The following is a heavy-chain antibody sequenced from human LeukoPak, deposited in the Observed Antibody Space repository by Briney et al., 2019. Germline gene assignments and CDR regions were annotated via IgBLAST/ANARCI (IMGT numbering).Heavy chain of an antibody. D-gene: IGHD3-3*01. CDR2: INHSGST. V-gene: IGHV4-34*01. CDR3: ARQAITIFGGGQFDY. Sequence: PSETLSLTCAGYGGSFSGYYWSWIRQPPGKGLEWIGEINHSGSTNYNPSLKSRVTISVDTSKNQFSLKLSSVTAADTAVYYCARQAITIFGGGQFDYWGQGTLVTVSS. J-gene: IGHJ4*02. CDR1: GGSFSGYY.